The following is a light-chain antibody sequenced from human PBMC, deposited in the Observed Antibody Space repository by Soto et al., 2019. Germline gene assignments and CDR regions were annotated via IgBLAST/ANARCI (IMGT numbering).Light chain of an antibody. Sequence: QSALTQPASVSGSPGQSITISCTGTSSTVGGFNVVSWYQQHPRKAPKVIIYEGIKRPSGVSNRFSGSNSGSTASLTISGLQAEDEADYYCCSYVGATTYVFGTWTKVNVL. V-gene: IGLV2-23*01. CDR2: EGI. CDR3: CSYVGATTYV. CDR1: SSTVGGFNV. J-gene: IGLJ1*01.